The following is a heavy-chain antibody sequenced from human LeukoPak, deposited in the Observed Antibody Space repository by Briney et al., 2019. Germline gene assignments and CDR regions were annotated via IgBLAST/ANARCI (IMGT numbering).Heavy chain of an antibody. CDR2: IWYDGSNK. CDR3: ARDSGYSSSWDMGYYYYGMDV. D-gene: IGHD6-13*01. Sequence: GGSLRLSCAASGFTFSSYGMHWVRQAPGKGLEWVAVIWYDGSNKYYADSVKGRLTISRDNSKNTLYLQMNSLRAEDTAVYYCARDSGYSSSWDMGYYYYGMDVWGKGTTVTVSS. V-gene: IGHV3-33*01. J-gene: IGHJ6*04. CDR1: GFTFSSYG.